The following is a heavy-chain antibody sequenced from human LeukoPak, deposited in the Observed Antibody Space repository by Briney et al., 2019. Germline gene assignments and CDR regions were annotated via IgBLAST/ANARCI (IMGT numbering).Heavy chain of an antibody. J-gene: IGHJ4*02. Sequence: ASVKVSCKASGYTFTSYYMHWVRQAPGQGLEWMGIINPSGGSTSYAQKFQGRVTMTRDTSTSTVYMELSSLRSEDTAVYYCAKDSYDFWSGYYTGDYFDYWGQGTLVTVSS. CDR3: AKDSYDFWSGYYTGDYFDY. V-gene: IGHV1-46*01. CDR2: INPSGGST. D-gene: IGHD3-3*01. CDR1: GYTFTSYY.